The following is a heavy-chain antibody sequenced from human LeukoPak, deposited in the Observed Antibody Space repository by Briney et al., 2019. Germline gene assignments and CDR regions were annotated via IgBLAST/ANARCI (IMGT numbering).Heavy chain of an antibody. J-gene: IGHJ4*02. Sequence: GGSLRLSCATSGFTFSYYVFHWVRQAPGKGLDWVAAISRDGTAYYADSVKGRFTVSRDTSEDTVFLQMVSLGLEDTAVYYCARGNYYDSRGFSVTEHWGQGTLVSVSS. D-gene: IGHD3-22*01. CDR1: GFTFSYYV. V-gene: IGHV3-30*04. CDR2: ISRDGTA. CDR3: ARGNYYDSRGFSVTEH.